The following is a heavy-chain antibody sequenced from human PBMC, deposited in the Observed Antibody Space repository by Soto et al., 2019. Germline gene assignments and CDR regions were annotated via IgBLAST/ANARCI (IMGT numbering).Heavy chain of an antibody. CDR3: AKDNGGEFDY. V-gene: IGHV3-43*01. D-gene: IGHD3-16*01. Sequence: GGSLRLSCAASGFTFDEYTMHWVRQAPGKGLEWVSLISWDGGSTYYADSVKGRFTISRDNSKNSLYLQMNSLRTEDTALYYCAKDNGGEFDYWGQGTLVTVSS. J-gene: IGHJ4*02. CDR1: GFTFDEYT. CDR2: ISWDGGST.